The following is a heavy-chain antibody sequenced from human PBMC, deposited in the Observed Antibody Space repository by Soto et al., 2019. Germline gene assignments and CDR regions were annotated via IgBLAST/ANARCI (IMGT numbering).Heavy chain of an antibody. CDR3: AKVRDSSSWYYYYYGMDV. CDR2: ISGSGGST. V-gene: IGHV3-23*01. J-gene: IGHJ6*02. CDR1: GFTFSSYA. D-gene: IGHD6-13*01. Sequence: GESLKISCAASGFTFSSYAMSWVRQAPGKGLEWVSAISGSGGSTYYADSVKGRFTISRDNSKNTLYLQMNSLRAEDTAVYYCAKVRDSSSWYYYYYGMDVWGQGTTVTVSS.